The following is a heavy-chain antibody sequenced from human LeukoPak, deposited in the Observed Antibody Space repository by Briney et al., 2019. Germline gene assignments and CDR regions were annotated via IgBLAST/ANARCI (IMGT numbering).Heavy chain of an antibody. CDR2: IYYSGST. Sequence: SETLSLTCTVSGGSISSYYWSWIRQPPGKGLEWIGYIYYSGSTNYNPSLKSRVTISVDTSKNQSSLKLSSVTAADTAVYYCAREPDYTRRNRDAFDIWGQGTMVTVSS. J-gene: IGHJ3*02. CDR1: GGSISSYY. V-gene: IGHV4-59*01. CDR3: AREPDYTRRNRDAFDI. D-gene: IGHD1-14*01.